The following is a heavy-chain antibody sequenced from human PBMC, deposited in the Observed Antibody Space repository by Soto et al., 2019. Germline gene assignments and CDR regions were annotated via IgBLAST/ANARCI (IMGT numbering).Heavy chain of an antibody. Sequence: QVQLQESGPGLVKPSGTLSLTCAVSGGSISSSNWWSWVRQPPGKGLEWIGEIYHSGSTNYNPSLKSRVTILVDKSKNQFSLKLSSVTAADTAVYYCARASFDYGGNSFYFDYWGQGTLVTVSS. CDR2: IYHSGST. D-gene: IGHD4-17*01. CDR1: GGSISSSNW. V-gene: IGHV4-4*02. J-gene: IGHJ4*02. CDR3: ARASFDYGGNSFYFDY.